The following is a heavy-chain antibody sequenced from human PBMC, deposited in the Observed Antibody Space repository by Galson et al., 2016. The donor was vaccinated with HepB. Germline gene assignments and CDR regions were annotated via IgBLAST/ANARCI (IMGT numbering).Heavy chain of an antibody. D-gene: IGHD1-26*01. J-gene: IGHJ6*04. CDR2: ISRSGDST. CDR3: VQGSTEPAV. CDR1: GFTFSNYG. Sequence: SLRLSCAASGFTFSNYGMTWVRQAPGKGLEVVSSISRSGDSTDYADSVKGRFTISRDNSKNTLALQMNSLPADGTAIYYCVQGSTEPAVWVKGTTVTVSS. V-gene: IGHV3-23*01.